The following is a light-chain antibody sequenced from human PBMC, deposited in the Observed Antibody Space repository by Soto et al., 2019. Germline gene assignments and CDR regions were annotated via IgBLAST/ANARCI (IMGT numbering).Light chain of an antibody. CDR1: QTISTW. CDR3: QQYNSFSRT. V-gene: IGKV1-5*03. Sequence: DIQMTQSPSTLSASVGDRVTITWRASQTISTWLAWYQQKPGKAPNLLIYKASILESGVPSRFSGSGSGTEFTLTISSLQPDDFATYYCQQYNSFSRTFGQGTKVDI. CDR2: KAS. J-gene: IGKJ1*01.